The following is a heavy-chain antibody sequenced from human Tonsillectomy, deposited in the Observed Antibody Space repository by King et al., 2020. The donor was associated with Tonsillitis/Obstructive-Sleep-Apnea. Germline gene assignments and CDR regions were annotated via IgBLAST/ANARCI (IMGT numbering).Heavy chain of an antibody. Sequence: VQLVESGGGVVQPGRSLRLSCAASGFTFSSYGMHWVRQAPGKGLEWVAVIWYDGSNKYYADSVKGRFTISRDNSKNTLYLQMNSLRAEDTAVYYCARDRDRRRVRGWYYLPAYWGQGTLVTVSS. CDR2: IWYDGSNK. D-gene: IGHD6-19*01. V-gene: IGHV3-33*01. J-gene: IGHJ4*02. CDR3: ARDRDRRRVRGWYYLPAY. CDR1: GFTFSSYG.